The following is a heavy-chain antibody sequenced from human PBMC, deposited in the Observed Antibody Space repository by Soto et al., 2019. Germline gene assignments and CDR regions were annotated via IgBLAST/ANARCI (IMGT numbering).Heavy chain of an antibody. CDR3: AREENCSGGICYSEYFQR. J-gene: IGHJ1*01. CDR2: VNPSGGST. V-gene: IGHV1-46*01. D-gene: IGHD2-15*01. CDR1: GYIFTAYS. Sequence: ASVKVSCKASGYIFTAYSMHWVRQAPGQGLEWMGVVNPSGGSTNYAQKFQGRITMTRDTSTSTVYMDLSSLTSEDTAVYYCAREENCSGGICYSEYFQRWGQGTLVTVSS.